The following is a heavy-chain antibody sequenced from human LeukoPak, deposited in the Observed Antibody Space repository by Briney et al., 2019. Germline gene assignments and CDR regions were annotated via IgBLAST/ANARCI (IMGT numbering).Heavy chain of an antibody. Sequence: PSETLSLTCTVSGGSISSSSYYWGWIRQPPGKGLEWIGSIYYSGSTYYNPSLKSRVTISVDTSKNQFSLKLSSVTAADTAVYYCARYLWAVSSSGVDYWGQGTLVTVSS. CDR1: GGSISSSSYY. CDR3: ARYLWAVSSSGVDY. D-gene: IGHD6-13*01. J-gene: IGHJ4*02. V-gene: IGHV4-39*07. CDR2: IYYSGST.